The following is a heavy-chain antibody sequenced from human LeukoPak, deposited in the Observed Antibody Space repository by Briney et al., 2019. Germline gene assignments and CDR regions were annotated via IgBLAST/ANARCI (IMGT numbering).Heavy chain of an antibody. J-gene: IGHJ4*02. CDR2: IYYSGST. CDR1: GGSISSYY. V-gene: IGHV4-59*01. CDR3: ARASYYYDSSGYAVYYFDY. Sequence: SETLSLTCTVSGGSISSYYWSWIRQPPGKGLEWIGYIYYSGSTNYNPSLKSRVTILVDTSKNQFSLKLSSVTAADTAVYYCARASYYYDSSGYAVYYFDYWGQGTLVTVSS. D-gene: IGHD3-22*01.